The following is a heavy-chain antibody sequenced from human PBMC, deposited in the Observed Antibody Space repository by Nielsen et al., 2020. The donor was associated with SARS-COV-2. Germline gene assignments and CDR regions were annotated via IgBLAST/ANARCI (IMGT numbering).Heavy chain of an antibody. Sequence: GEPLKISCAASGFTFSSYGMHWVRQAPGKGLEWVAVIWYDGSNKYYADSVKGRFTISRDNSKNTLYLQMNSLRAEDTAVYYCARDPQIVVVPAAMGGLVRTLDGMDVWGHGTTVTVSS. V-gene: IGHV3-33*01. D-gene: IGHD2-2*01. J-gene: IGHJ6*02. CDR2: IWYDGSNK. CDR3: ARDPQIVVVPAAMGGLVRTLDGMDV. CDR1: GFTFSSYG.